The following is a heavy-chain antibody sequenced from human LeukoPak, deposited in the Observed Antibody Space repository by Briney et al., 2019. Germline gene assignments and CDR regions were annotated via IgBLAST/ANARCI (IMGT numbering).Heavy chain of an antibody. J-gene: IGHJ6*02. CDR3: ARDSTVAGIVYYYYYGMDV. CDR2: ISYDGSNK. V-gene: IGHV3-30-3*01. CDR1: GFTFSSYA. Sequence: GGSLRLSCAASGFTFSSYAMHWVRQAPGKGLEWVAVISYDGSNKYYADSVKGRFTISRDNSKNTLYLQMNSLRAEDTAVYYCARDSTVAGIVYYYYYGMDVWGQGTTVTVSS. D-gene: IGHD6-19*01.